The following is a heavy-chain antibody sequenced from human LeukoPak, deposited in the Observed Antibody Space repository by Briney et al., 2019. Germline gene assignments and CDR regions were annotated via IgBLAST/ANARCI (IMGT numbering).Heavy chain of an antibody. J-gene: IGHJ3*02. D-gene: IGHD3-22*01. CDR3: ARAMVTMIVVVKDAFDI. CDR1: GFTVSSNY. V-gene: IGHV3-66*01. Sequence: GGSLRLSCAASGFTVSSNYMSWVRQAPGKGLERVSVIYSGGSTYYADSVKGRFTISRDNSKNTLYLQMNSLRAEDTAVYYCARAMVTMIVVVKDAFDIWGQGTMVTVSS. CDR2: IYSGGST.